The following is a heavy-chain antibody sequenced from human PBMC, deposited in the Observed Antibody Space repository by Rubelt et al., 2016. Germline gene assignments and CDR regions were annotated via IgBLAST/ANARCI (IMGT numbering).Heavy chain of an antibody. V-gene: IGHV1-3*01. D-gene: IGHD2-2*01. CDR3: ARGFIVVVPAARYGMDV. Sequence: KVSCKASGGTFSSYAISWVRQAPGQRLEWMGWINAGNGNTKYSQKFQGRVTITRDTSASTAYMELSSLRSEDTAVYYCARGFIVVVPAARYGMDVWGQGTTVTVSS. CDR1: GGTFSSYA. J-gene: IGHJ6*02. CDR2: INAGNGNT.